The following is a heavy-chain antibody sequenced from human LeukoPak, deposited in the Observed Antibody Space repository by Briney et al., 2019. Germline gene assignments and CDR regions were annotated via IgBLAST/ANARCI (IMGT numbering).Heavy chain of an antibody. J-gene: IGHJ4*02. CDR1: GGSISGYY. V-gene: IGHV4-59*08. Sequence: SETLSLTCTVSGGSISGYYWSWIRQPPGKTLEWIAHIHYTGRTTYNPSLQSRVTMSLDTSRNQFSLNLNSVSATDTAVYYCARHKGGGSWPLDYWGPGTLVTVSS. CDR2: IHYTGRT. CDR3: ARHKGGGSWPLDY. D-gene: IGHD1-26*01.